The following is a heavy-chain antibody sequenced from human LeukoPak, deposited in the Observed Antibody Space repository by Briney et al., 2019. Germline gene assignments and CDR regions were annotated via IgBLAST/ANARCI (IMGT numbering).Heavy chain of an antibody. J-gene: IGHJ5*02. CDR3: ARVGCSSTSCYQINWFDP. D-gene: IGHD2-2*01. CDR2: INWNGGST. Sequence: GGSLRLSCAASGFTFDDYGMSWVRQAPGKGLEWVSGINWNGGSTGYADSVKGRFTISRDNAKNSLYLQMNSLRAEDTALYYCARVGCSSTSCYQINWFDPWGQGTLVTVSS. V-gene: IGHV3-20*04. CDR1: GFTFDDYG.